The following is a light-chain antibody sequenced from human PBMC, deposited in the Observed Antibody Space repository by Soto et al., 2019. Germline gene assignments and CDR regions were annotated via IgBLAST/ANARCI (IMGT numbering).Light chain of an antibody. J-gene: IGKJ3*01. CDR2: AAS. V-gene: IGKV1-39*01. Sequence: IQMTQSPSSLSASVGGRVTITCRASQSIITYLNWYQQKPGKAPKLLIYAASSLQSGVPSRFSGSGSGTDFTLTISRPQHEDFATYYCQQSYSTPFTFGPGTKVDIK. CDR1: QSIITY. CDR3: QQSYSTPFT.